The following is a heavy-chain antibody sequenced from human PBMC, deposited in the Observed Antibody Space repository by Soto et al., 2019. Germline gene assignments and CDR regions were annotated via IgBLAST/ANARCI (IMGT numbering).Heavy chain of an antibody. Sequence: VGSLRLSCAASVFTFSSYSMNCVRHSPGKGLEWVSSISSSSSYIYYADSVKGRFTISRDNAKNSLYLQMTSLRAEDTAVYYCARVPEDYYYSYGMEVWGQGTTVIVSS. CDR1: VFTFSSYS. V-gene: IGHV3-21*01. D-gene: IGHD2-2*01. J-gene: IGHJ6*02. CDR2: ISSSSSYI. CDR3: ARVPEDYYYSYGMEV.